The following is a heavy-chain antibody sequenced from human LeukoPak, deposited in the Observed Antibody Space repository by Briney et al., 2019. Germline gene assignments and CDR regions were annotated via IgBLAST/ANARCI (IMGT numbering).Heavy chain of an antibody. CDR1: GGSFTSGRYY. CDR3: AGSTFGELSHVKFDY. J-gene: IGHJ4*02. CDR2: IYYSGST. V-gene: IGHV4-61*01. D-gene: IGHD3-10*01. Sequence: SETLSLTCTVSGGSFTSGRYYSSCIRHPPRKRLEWVGYIYYSGSTNYNPSLKSGVTISVDTSKNQFSLKLTSVTAADTAVYYCAGSTFGELSHVKFDYWGQGTLVTVSS.